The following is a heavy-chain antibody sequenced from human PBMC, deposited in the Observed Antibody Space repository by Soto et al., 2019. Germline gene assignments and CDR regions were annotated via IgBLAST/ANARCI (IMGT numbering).Heavy chain of an antibody. D-gene: IGHD1-26*01. J-gene: IGHJ4*02. CDR1: GGSTSSYY. Sequence: QVQLQESGPGLVKPSETLSLTCTVTGGSTSSYYWSWLRQPPGKGLEWIGYNSYSGSTDYNPSLKRRVTISVDTSKNQFSLKLSSATAADTATYYCATHGGSYSFHYWGQGTLVTVSS. CDR2: NSYSGST. CDR3: ATHGGSYSFHY. V-gene: IGHV4-59*08.